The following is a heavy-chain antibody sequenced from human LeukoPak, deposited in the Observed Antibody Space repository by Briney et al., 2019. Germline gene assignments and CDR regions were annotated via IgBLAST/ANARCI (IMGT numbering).Heavy chain of an antibody. V-gene: IGHV3-21*01. CDR1: EFTFSTYN. Sequence: GGSLRLSCAASEFTFSTYNMHWVRQAPGKGLEWVSTISSNSDSYTYYADSVKGRFTISRDNAKNSLYLQMNSLRAEDTAVYYCARDATRGGDNDYWGQGARVIVSS. D-gene: IGHD2-21*02. CDR2: ISSNSDSYT. CDR3: ARDATRGGDNDY. J-gene: IGHJ4*02.